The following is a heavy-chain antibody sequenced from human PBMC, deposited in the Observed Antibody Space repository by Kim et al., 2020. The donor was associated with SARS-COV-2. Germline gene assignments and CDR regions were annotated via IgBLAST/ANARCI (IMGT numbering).Heavy chain of an antibody. Sequence: GGSLRLSCAASGFTFSSYGMHWVRQAPGKGLEWVAVIWYDGSNKYYADSVKGRFTISRDNSKNTLYLQMNSLRAEDTAVYYCARDGGYYSNPLYYYGMDVWGQGTTVTVSS. J-gene: IGHJ6*02. CDR2: IWYDGSNK. D-gene: IGHD3-22*01. CDR3: ARDGGYYSNPLYYYGMDV. CDR1: GFTFSSYG. V-gene: IGHV3-33*01.